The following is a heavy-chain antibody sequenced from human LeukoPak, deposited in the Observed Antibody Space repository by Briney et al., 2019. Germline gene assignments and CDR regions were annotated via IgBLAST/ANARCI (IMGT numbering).Heavy chain of an antibody. D-gene: IGHD3-10*01. Sequence: GGSLRLSCAASGFTFSSYWMSWVRQAPGKGLEWVANIKQDGSENYYVDSVKGRFTISRDNAKNSLYLQMNSLRAEDTAVYYCARDRWWFGELFRSFYYYYGMDVWGQGTTVTVSS. CDR2: IKQDGSEN. CDR3: ARDRWWFGELFRSFYYYYGMDV. J-gene: IGHJ6*02. CDR1: GFTFSSYW. V-gene: IGHV3-7*01.